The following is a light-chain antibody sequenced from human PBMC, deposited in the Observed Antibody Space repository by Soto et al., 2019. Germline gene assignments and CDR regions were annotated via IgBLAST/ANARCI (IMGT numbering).Light chain of an antibody. CDR2: GAS. CDR1: QSVSSSY. J-gene: IGKJ4*01. CDR3: QQRSNWPLT. V-gene: IGKV3D-20*02. Sequence: EIVLTQSPGTLSLSPGERATLSCRASQSVSSSYLAWYQQKPGQAPRLLIYGASSRATGIPDRFSGSGSGTDLTITISRLEPEDFEVYYCQQRSNWPLTFGGGTKVDIK.